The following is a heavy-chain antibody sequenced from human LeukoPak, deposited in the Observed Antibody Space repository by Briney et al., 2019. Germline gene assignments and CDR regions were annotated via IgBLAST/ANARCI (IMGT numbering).Heavy chain of an antibody. V-gene: IGHV4-59*01. J-gene: IGHJ4*02. CDR2: IYDSETT. CDR1: GGSISTYH. D-gene: IGHD3-22*01. CDR3: ARIKYSDGSGYYYEF. Sequence: KASETLSLTCTVSGGSISTYHWSWIRQPPGKGLEWIGYIYDSETTNYNPSLESRVTISVDRSKNYFSLKLTSVTAADTAVYYCARIKYSDGSGYYYEFWGQGTLVTISS.